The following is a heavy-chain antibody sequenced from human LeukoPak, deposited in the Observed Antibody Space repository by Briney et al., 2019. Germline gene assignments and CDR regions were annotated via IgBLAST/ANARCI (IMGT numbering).Heavy chain of an antibody. V-gene: IGHV4-4*09. J-gene: IGHJ4*02. D-gene: IGHD3-16*01. CDR1: GGSISGVY. CDR3: ARRRGGWGEGEFDY. Sequence: SETLSLTCTVSGGSISGVYWNWIRQPPRKGLEWVGYIHTSGSTSFNASPRSRLTFSIDTSKNQVSLRLSSVTATDTAVYYWARRRGGWGEGEFDYWGQGTPVTVSA. CDR2: IHTSGST.